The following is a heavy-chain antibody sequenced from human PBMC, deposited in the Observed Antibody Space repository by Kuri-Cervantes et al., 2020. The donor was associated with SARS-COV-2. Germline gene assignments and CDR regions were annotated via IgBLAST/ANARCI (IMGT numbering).Heavy chain of an antibody. Sequence: SETLSLTCAVYGGSFSGYYWSWIRQPPGKGLEWIGEINHSGSTNYNPSLKSRVTISVETSKNQFSLKLSSVTAADTAVYYCASFRGYWGQGTLVTVSS. CDR2: INHSGST. V-gene: IGHV4-34*01. J-gene: IGHJ4*02. D-gene: IGHD3-10*01. CDR1: GGSFSGYY. CDR3: ASFRGY.